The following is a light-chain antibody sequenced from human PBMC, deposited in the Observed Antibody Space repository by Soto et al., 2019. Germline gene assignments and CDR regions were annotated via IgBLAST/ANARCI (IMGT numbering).Light chain of an antibody. Sequence: QSVLTQPPSVSAAPGQKVTISCSGSSSNIGHNYVSWYRHLPGTAPKLLIYDNNQRPSGIPDRFSGSKSGTSATLGITGLQTGDEAHYYCGAWDSSPSAGVFGGGTKLTVL. CDR1: SSNIGHNY. CDR2: DNN. J-gene: IGLJ2*01. V-gene: IGLV1-51*01. CDR3: GAWDSSPSAGV.